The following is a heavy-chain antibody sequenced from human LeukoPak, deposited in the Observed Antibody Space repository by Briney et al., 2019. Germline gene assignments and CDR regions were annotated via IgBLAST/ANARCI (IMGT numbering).Heavy chain of an antibody. D-gene: IGHD2-21*02. CDR2: ISGSGDFI. CDR3: ARDSEAYCGGVCYFYFDY. CDR1: GFSFSSFG. J-gene: IGHJ4*02. Sequence: PGGSLRLSCAVSGFSFSSFGMIWVRQAPGKGLEWLASISGSGDFIYYADSVKGRFTISKDNTKNSVHLQLTSLRAEDTAVYYCARDSEAYCGGVCYFYFDYWGQGTRVTVSS. V-gene: IGHV3-21*01.